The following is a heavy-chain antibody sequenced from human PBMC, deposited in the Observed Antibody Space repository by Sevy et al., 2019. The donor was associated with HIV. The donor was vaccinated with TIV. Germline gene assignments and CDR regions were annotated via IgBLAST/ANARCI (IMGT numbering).Heavy chain of an antibody. V-gene: IGHV1-24*01. CDR1: GYTLTDLS. CDR3: ATDLWFYYGDFRGF. Sequence: VKVSCKVSGYTLTDLSMHWVRQAPGKGLEWMGGFDPENGKTIYAQKLQGRLTMTEDTSTDTAYMELNNLRSDDTAVYYCATDLWFYYGDFRGFWGQGTLLTVSS. J-gene: IGHJ4*02. CDR2: FDPENGKT. D-gene: IGHD4-17*01.